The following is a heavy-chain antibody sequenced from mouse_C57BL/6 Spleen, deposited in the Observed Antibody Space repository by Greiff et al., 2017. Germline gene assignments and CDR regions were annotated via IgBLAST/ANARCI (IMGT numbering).Heavy chain of an antibody. V-gene: IGHV1-54*01. CDR2: INPGSGGT. D-gene: IGHD1-1*01. CDR3: ASGEVRYPGYFDV. J-gene: IGHJ1*03. CDR1: GYAFTNYL. Sequence: QVQLQQSGAELVRPGTSVKVSCKASGYAFTNYLIEWVKQRPGQGLERIGVINPGSGGTNYNEKFKGKATLTADKSSSTAYMQLSSLTSEDSAVYFCASGEVRYPGYFDVWGTGTTVTVSS.